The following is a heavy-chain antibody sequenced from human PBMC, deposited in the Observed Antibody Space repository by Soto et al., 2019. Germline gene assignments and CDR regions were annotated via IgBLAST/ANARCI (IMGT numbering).Heavy chain of an antibody. CDR2: IYYTGST. J-gene: IGHJ4*02. CDR3: AREYANSPEAFDF. Sequence: PSETLSLTCSVSGGSVNSDSHNWSWIRQPPGKGLEWIGYIYYTGSTNYNPSLKSRVTISLDTSRNQFSLKLSSVTAAETAVFYCAREYANSPEAFDFWGQGALLTVSS. D-gene: IGHD2-2*01. CDR1: GGSVNSDSHN. V-gene: IGHV4-61*01.